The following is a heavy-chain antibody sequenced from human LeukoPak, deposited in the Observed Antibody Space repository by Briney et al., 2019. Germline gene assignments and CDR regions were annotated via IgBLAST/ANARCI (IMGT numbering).Heavy chain of an antibody. CDR1: GYTSSNYY. D-gene: IGHD1-1*01. V-gene: IGHV1-46*01. Sequence: ASVKVCCKASGYTSSNYYIHWVRQAPGQGLEWMGIINPGGGTTYAQKFQGRVTMTRDTSTSTVYMDLISLRSEDTAVYYCARDSGFGYLDYWGQGTLVTVSS. CDR2: INPGGGT. J-gene: IGHJ4*02. CDR3: ARDSGFGYLDY.